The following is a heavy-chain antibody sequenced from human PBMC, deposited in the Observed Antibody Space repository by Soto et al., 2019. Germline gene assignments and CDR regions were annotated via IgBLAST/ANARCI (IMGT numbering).Heavy chain of an antibody. CDR2: ISHSGST. V-gene: IGHV4-4*02. CDR1: GGSISSSYW. Sequence: QVQLQESGPGLVKPSGTLSLACAVSGGSISSSYWWSWVRQPPGKGLEWIGEISHSGSTTYNPSLKSRITISLDKSENQFSLRLNSVTAADTAVYSCARSSGWYMLDYWGQGTLVTVSS. J-gene: IGHJ4*02. D-gene: IGHD6-19*01. CDR3: ARSSGWYMLDY.